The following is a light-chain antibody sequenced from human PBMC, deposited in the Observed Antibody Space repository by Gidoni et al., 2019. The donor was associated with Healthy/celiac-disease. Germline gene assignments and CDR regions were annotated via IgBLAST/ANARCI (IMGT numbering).Light chain of an antibody. CDR2: AAS. Sequence: DIQMTQSPSSLSASVGDRVTITCRASQSISSYLNWYQQKPGKAPKPLIYAASSLQSGVPSRFSGSGSGTDFTLTISSLQPEDFATYYCQQSYSTLPFTFGPGTKVDIK. CDR3: QQSYSTLPFT. V-gene: IGKV1-39*01. CDR1: QSISSY. J-gene: IGKJ3*01.